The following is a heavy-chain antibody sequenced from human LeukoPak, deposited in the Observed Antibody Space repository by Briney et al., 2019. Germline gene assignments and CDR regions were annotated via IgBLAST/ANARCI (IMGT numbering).Heavy chain of an antibody. D-gene: IGHD6-13*01. CDR1: GGSISSGDYY. CDR3: ASRIAAAGPIDY. CDR2: IYYSGST. J-gene: IGHJ4*02. V-gene: IGHV4-30-4*01. Sequence: PSETLSLTCTVSGGSISSGDYYWSWIRQPRGKGLEWIGYIYYSGSTYYNPSLKSRVTISVDTSKNQFSLKLSSVTAADTAVYYCASRIAAAGPIDYWGQGTLVTVSS.